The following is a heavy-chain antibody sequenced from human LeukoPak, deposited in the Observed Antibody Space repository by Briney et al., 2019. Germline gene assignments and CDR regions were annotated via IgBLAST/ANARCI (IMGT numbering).Heavy chain of an antibody. Sequence: GGSLRLSCAASGFTFSSYWMHWVRQAPGKGLVWVSRINSDGSSTSYADSVKGRFTISRDNAKNTLYLQTNSLRAEDTAVYYCARLRYFDWAYYFDYWGQGTLVTVSS. D-gene: IGHD3-9*01. CDR1: GFTFSSYW. CDR3: ARLRYFDWAYYFDY. V-gene: IGHV3-74*01. J-gene: IGHJ4*02. CDR2: INSDGSST.